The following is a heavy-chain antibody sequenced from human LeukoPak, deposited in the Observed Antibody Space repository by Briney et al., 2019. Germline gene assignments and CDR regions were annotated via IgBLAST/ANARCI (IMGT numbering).Heavy chain of an antibody. CDR3: VRGVPVTPGIDY. Sequence: GGSLRLSCAAPGFTFTNYCMHWVRQPPGKGLVWVSQICTDEATIRYADSVEGRFTISRDNAKNTLYLQVSSLRVEDTAVYYCVRGVPVTPGIDYWGQGTLVTVSS. D-gene: IGHD2-2*01. V-gene: IGHV3-74*01. J-gene: IGHJ4*02. CDR2: ICTDEATI. CDR1: GFTFTNYC.